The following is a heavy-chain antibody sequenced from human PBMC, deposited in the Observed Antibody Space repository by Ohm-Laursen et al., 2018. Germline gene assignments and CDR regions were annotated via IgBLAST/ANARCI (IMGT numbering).Heavy chain of an antibody. CDR3: ARGIDSSGQSDY. CDR2: INHSGST. V-gene: IGHV4-34*01. J-gene: IGHJ4*02. CDR1: GGSFSGFY. D-gene: IGHD3-22*01. Sequence: TPSLTCAVYGGSFSGFYWSWIRQPPGKGLEWIGEINHSGSTNYNPSLKSRVTISIDTSKNQFSLKLSSVTAADTAVYYCARGIDSSGQSDYWGQGTLVTVSS.